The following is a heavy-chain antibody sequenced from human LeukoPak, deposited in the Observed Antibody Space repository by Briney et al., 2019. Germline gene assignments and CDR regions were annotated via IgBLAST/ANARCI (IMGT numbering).Heavy chain of an antibody. CDR2: MSSDSSFI. Sequence: GGSLRLSCAASGFTFSSYSMNWVRQAPGKELEWVSYMSSDSSFINYADSVKGRFTISRDNAKNSLFLQMDSPRADDTAVYYCARGEVATTYYYGMDVWGQGTTVTVSS. CDR3: ARGEVATTYYYGMDV. V-gene: IGHV3-21*05. J-gene: IGHJ6*02. D-gene: IGHD5-12*01. CDR1: GFTFSSYS.